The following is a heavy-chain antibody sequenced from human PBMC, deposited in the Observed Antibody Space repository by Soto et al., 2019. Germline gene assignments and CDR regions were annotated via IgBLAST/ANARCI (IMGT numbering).Heavy chain of an antibody. CDR2: INPILSMS. Sequence: QVQLVQSGAEVKKPGSSVRVSCKASGDTFTFYSINWVRQAPGLGLEWMGRINPILSMSNYAQRFQGRVTXTXEXATSRAYMELSSLRSEDTAMYYCASSYGSGYRAFDYWGQGALVTVSS. J-gene: IGHJ4*02. CDR3: ASSYGSGYRAFDY. D-gene: IGHD3-10*01. CDR1: GDTFTFYS. V-gene: IGHV1-69*02.